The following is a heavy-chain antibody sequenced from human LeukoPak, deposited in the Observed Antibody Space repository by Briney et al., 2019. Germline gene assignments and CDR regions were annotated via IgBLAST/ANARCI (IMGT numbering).Heavy chain of an antibody. CDR1: GGSISSYY. J-gene: IGHJ4*02. D-gene: IGHD6-6*01. V-gene: IGHV4-59*01. Sequence: SETLSLTCTVSGGSISSYYWSWIRQPPGKGLEWIGYIYYSGSPIYNPSLKSRVTISVDTSKNQFSLTLTSVTAADTAVYYCARAWGPYSSSFILGYWGQGTLVTVSS. CDR2: IYYSGSP. CDR3: ARAWGPYSSSFILGY.